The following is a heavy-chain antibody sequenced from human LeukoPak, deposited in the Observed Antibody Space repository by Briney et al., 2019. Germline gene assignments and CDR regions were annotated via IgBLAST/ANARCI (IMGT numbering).Heavy chain of an antibody. Sequence: PGGSLRLSCAASRFTFSSYGMHWVRQAPGKGLEWVAFIRYDGSNKYYADSVKGRFTISRDNSKNTLYLQMNSLRAEDTAVYYCTTALYGDYYFDYWGQGTLVTVSS. CDR1: RFTFSSYG. CDR2: IRYDGSNK. J-gene: IGHJ4*02. CDR3: TTALYGDYYFDY. D-gene: IGHD4-17*01. V-gene: IGHV3-30*02.